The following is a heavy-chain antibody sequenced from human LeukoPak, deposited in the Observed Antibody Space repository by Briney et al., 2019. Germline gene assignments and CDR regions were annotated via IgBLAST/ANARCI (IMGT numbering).Heavy chain of an antibody. J-gene: IGHJ4*02. CDR2: IYYSGST. D-gene: IGHD6-19*01. CDR1: VGSISSSRYY. Sequence: SEILSLTCSVSVGSISSSRYYWGWIRQAPGRGLESIGSIYYSGSTYSNPSLKSRVTISVDTSKNQFALKLSSVTAADTAVYYCARSVSSGWYYFDYWGQGTLVTVSS. CDR3: ARSVSSGWYYFDY. V-gene: IGHV4-39*01.